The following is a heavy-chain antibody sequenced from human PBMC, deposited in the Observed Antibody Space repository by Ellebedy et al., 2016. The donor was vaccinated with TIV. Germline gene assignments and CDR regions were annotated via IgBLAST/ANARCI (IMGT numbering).Heavy chain of an antibody. V-gene: IGHV3-48*03. CDR1: CFTFSRYE. CDR3: GRETWYRMEF. D-gene: IGHD6-13*01. Sequence: GESLKTSCAASCFTFSRYEMNSVRQAPEKGLERVSYISSGGSSIYYAASVKGRFTISRDNAKSSLYLQLNSLSAEDTAVYYCGRETWYRMEFWGQGTLVTVSS. CDR2: ISSGGSSI. J-gene: IGHJ4*02.